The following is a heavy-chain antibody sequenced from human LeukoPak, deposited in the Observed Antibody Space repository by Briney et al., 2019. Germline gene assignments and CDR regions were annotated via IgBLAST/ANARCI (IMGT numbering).Heavy chain of an antibody. Sequence: GESLRISCKGSGYSFTSYWISWVRQMPGKGLEWMGRIDPSDSYTNYSPSFQGHVTISADKSISTAYLQWSSLKASDTAMYYCARHRGQTGSSSWYPDYWGQGTLVTVSS. CDR1: GYSFTSYW. CDR3: ARHRGQTGSSSWYPDY. J-gene: IGHJ4*02. CDR2: IDPSDSYT. V-gene: IGHV5-10-1*01. D-gene: IGHD6-13*01.